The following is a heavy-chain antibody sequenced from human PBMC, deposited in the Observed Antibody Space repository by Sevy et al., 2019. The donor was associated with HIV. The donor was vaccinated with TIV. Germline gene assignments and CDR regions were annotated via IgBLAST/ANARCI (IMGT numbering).Heavy chain of an antibody. Sequence: GGSLRLSCAASGFTFSSYSMNWVRQAPGRGLEWVSSITSGSSCIFYADSVKGRFTISRENAKNSGYLQMNSLRAEDTAVYYCTRPTSGMSEYEPLVNARFYGMDVWGQGTTVTVSS. V-gene: IGHV3-21*01. CDR3: TRPTSGMSEYEPLVNARFYGMDV. D-gene: IGHD3-16*01. J-gene: IGHJ6*02. CDR2: ITSGSSCI. CDR1: GFTFSSYS.